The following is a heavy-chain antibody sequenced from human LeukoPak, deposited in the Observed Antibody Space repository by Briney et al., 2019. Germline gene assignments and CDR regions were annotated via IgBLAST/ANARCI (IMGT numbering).Heavy chain of an antibody. J-gene: IGHJ6*03. V-gene: IGHV3-7*01. CDR3: GRDGVVDFWVSYGTYNYYYYMDV. D-gene: IGHD3-16*01. CDR2: INQDGSEK. Sequence: GGSLRLSCAASGFTLSNYWMTWVRQAPGKGLEWVANINQDGSEKYYVDSVKGRFCSARDNDENSLYLQMNSLRVEDTAVYYWGRDGVVDFWVSYGTYNYYYYMDVWGKGTTVTVSS. CDR1: GFTLSNYW.